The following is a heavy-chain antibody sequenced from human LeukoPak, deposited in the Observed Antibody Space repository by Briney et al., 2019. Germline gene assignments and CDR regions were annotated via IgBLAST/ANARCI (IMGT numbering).Heavy chain of an antibody. CDR3: ARDQVHDYGDYGVYYYGMDV. V-gene: IGHV4-31*11. CDR1: GGSFSGYY. J-gene: IGHJ6*02. D-gene: IGHD4-17*01. Sequence: SETLSLTCAVYGGSFSGYYWSWIRQHPGKGLEWIGYIYYSGSTYYNPSLKSRVTISVDTSKNQFSLKLSSVSAADTAVYYCARDQVHDYGDYGVYYYGMDVWGQGTTVTVSS. CDR2: IYYSGST.